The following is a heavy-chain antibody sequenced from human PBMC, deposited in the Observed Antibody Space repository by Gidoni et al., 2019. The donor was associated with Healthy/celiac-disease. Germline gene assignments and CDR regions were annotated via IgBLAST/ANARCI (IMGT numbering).Heavy chain of an antibody. CDR3: ATAGWELLLGRSDNWFDP. Sequence: QVQLVQSGAEVKKPGASVKVPCKVSGYTLTELSMHWVRQAPGKGLEWMGGFDPEDGETIYAQKFQGRVTMTEDTSTDTAYMELSSLRSEDTAVYYCATAGWELLLGRSDNWFDPWGQGTLVTVSS. J-gene: IGHJ5*02. CDR1: GYTLTELS. CDR2: FDPEDGET. V-gene: IGHV1-24*01. D-gene: IGHD1-26*01.